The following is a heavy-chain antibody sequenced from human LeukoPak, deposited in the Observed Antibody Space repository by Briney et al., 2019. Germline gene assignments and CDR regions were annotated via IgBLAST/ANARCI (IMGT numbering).Heavy chain of an antibody. Sequence: PGRSLRLSCAASGFTFSSYGMHWVRQAPGKGLEWVSAISGSGGSTYYAVSVKGRFTISRDNSKNTLYLQMNSLRAEDTAVYYCAKDGVDFWSGYYNPFDYWGQGTLVTVSS. CDR1: GFTFSSYG. D-gene: IGHD3-3*01. CDR3: AKDGVDFWSGYYNPFDY. V-gene: IGHV3-23*01. J-gene: IGHJ4*02. CDR2: ISGSGGST.